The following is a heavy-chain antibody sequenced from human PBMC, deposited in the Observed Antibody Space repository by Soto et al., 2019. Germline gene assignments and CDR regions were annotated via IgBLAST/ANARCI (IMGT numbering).Heavy chain of an antibody. J-gene: IGHJ4*02. D-gene: IGHD3-22*01. CDR3: AREYYDSSGSNDY. CDR1: GFTFSSYS. CDR2: ISSSSSTI. V-gene: IGHV3-48*01. Sequence: GGSLRLSCAASGFTFSSYSMNWVRQAPGKGLEWVSYISSSSSTIYYADSVKGRFTISRDNAKNSLYLQMNSLRAEDTAVYYCAREYYDSSGSNDYWGQGALVTVSS.